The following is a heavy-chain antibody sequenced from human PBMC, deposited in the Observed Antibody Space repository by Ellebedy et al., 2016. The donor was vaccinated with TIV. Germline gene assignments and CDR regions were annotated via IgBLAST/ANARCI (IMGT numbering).Heavy chain of an antibody. D-gene: IGHD5-18*01. V-gene: IGHV3-66*01. Sequence: GGSLRLSCTLSGSTVNTDYMSWLRQAPGKGPEWVSIIYSDDRAFYADAVEGRFFISRDNFKNTLYLQMNSLRAEDTAVYFCARDRGGTAMVPWYYYGMDVWGQGTTVTVSS. CDR3: ARDRGGTAMVPWYYYGMDV. CDR2: IYSDDRA. CDR1: GSTVNTDY. J-gene: IGHJ6*02.